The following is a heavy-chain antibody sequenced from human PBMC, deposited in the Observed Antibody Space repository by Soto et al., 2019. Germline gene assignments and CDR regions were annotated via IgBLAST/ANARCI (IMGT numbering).Heavy chain of an antibody. Sequence: SETLSLTCTVSGGSISSGDYYWSWIRQPPGKGLEWIGYIYYSGSTYYNPSLKSRVTISVDTSKNQFSLKLSSVTAADTAVYYCARDNWNYSRFHSNWFDPWGQGTLVTVSS. CDR2: IYYSGST. V-gene: IGHV4-30-4*01. CDR3: ARDNWNYSRFHSNWFDP. CDR1: GGSISSGDYY. D-gene: IGHD1-7*01. J-gene: IGHJ5*02.